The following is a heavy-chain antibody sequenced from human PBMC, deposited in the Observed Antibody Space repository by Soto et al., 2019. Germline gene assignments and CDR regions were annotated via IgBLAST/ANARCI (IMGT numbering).Heavy chain of an antibody. CDR3: AHKPLTTTGAFDP. CDR1: GFSLTRGVG. CDR2: IYWDDDK. D-gene: IGHD4-17*01. J-gene: IGHJ5*02. Sequence: QITLKESGPALVKPTQTLTLTCTFSGFSLTRGVGVAWIRQPPGKALEWLALIYWDDDKRYSSSLKSRLTIPKDTSKNQVVLIMTNMDPVDTATYYCAHKPLTTTGAFDPWGQGTLVTVSS. V-gene: IGHV2-5*02.